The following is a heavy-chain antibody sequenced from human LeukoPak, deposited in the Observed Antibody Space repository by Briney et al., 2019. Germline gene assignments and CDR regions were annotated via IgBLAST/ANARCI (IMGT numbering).Heavy chain of an antibody. CDR3: ARDGRYCSTTSCPLAAFDY. J-gene: IGHJ4*02. CDR1: GFTFSGYE. V-gene: IGHV3-48*03. CDR2: ISSSGGII. D-gene: IGHD2-2*01. Sequence: GGSLRLSCAASGFTFSGYEMNWVRQAPGKRLEWVSYISSSGGIIYYADSVKGRFTISRDNAKNSLSLQMNSLRAEDTAVYYCARDGRYCSTTSCPLAAFDYWGQGTLVTVSS.